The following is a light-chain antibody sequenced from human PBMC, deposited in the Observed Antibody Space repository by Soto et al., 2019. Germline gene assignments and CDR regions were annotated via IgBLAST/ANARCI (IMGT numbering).Light chain of an antibody. Sequence: QSALTQPASVSGSPGQSITISCTGTSSDVGGYNYVSWYQQHPGKAPRLMIYDVSNRPSGVSNRFSGSQSGNKASLTLSGLQAEDEADYYCISYTSSSFVVFGGGTKLTVL. CDR2: DVS. V-gene: IGLV2-14*01. CDR3: ISYTSSSFVV. J-gene: IGLJ2*01. CDR1: SSDVGGYNY.